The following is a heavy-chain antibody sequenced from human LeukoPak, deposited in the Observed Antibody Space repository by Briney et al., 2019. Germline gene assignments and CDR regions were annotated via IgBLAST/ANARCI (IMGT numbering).Heavy chain of an antibody. D-gene: IGHD2-2*01. CDR2: FDPEDGET. V-gene: IGHV1-24*01. CDR3: ATDPMGQLPDAFDI. J-gene: IGHJ3*02. CDR1: GYTLTELS. Sequence: ASVKVSCKVSGYTLTELSMHWVRQAPGKGLEWRGGFDPEDGETIYAQKFQGRVTMTEDTSTDTAYMELSSLRSEDTAVYYCATDPMGQLPDAFDIWGQGTMVTVSS.